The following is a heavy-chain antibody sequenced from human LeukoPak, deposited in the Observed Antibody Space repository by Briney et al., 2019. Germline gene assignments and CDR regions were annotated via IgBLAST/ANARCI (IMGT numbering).Heavy chain of an antibody. V-gene: IGHV4-39*07. D-gene: IGHD3-22*01. CDR2: SYYTGGT. Sequence: SETLSLTCSVSGASISGSSYYWSWIRQPPGKGLEWISNSYYTGGTYYNPSLRSRVTISVDTSKNSFSLTLNSVTAADTAVYYCARALHYYDDSGPTGDDSWGQGTLVTVSS. CDR3: ARALHYYDDSGPTGDDS. J-gene: IGHJ4*02. CDR1: GASISGSSYY.